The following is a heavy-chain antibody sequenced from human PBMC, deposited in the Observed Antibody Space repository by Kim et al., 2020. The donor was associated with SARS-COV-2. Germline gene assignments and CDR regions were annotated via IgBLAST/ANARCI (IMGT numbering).Heavy chain of an antibody. D-gene: IGHD3-10*01. CDR2: MYYNGAT. J-gene: IGHJ4*02. CDR1: GGSISSYY. CDR3: ASLSGSGRYYRFDY. Sequence: SETLSLTCSVSGGSISSYYWTWIRQPPGKGLEWIGYMYYNGATNYNPSLRSRVTISLDRYKNQFSLKLSSVTAADTAVYYCASLSGSGRYYRFDYWGQGTLVTVSS. V-gene: IGHV4-59*08.